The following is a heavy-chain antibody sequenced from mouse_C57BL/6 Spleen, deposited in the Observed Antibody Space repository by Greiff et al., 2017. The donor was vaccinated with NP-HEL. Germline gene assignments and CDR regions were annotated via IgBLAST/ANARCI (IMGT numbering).Heavy chain of an antibody. D-gene: IGHD2-3*01. J-gene: IGHJ4*01. CDR1: GYTFTSYW. V-gene: IGHV1-59*01. CDR3: ARRWLLRSYAMDY. CDR2: IDPSDSYT. Sequence: QVQLQQSGAELVRPGTSVKLSCKASGYTFTSYWMHWVKQRPGQGLEWIGVIDPSDSYTNYNQKFKGKATLTVDTSSSTAYMQLSSLTSEDSAVYYCARRWLLRSYAMDYWGQGTSVTVSS.